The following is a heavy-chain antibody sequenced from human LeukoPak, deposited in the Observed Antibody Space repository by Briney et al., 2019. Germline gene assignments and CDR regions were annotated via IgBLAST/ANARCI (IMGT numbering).Heavy chain of an antibody. V-gene: IGHV3-23*01. D-gene: IGHD3-10*01. Sequence: GGSLRLSCAASGITFSSYGMSWVRQAPGKGLEWVSAISGSGGSTYYADSVKGRFTISRDNSKNTLYLQMNSLRAEDTAVYYCAKRGESYYYGSGSSYYYYYMDVWGKGTTVTISS. CDR3: AKRGESYYYGSGSSYYYYYMDV. J-gene: IGHJ6*03. CDR1: GITFSSYG. CDR2: ISGSGGST.